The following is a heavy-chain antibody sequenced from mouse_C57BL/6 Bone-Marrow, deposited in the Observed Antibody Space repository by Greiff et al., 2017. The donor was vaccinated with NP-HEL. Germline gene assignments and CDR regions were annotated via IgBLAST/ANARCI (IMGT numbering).Heavy chain of an antibody. CDR2: IWGGGST. Sequence: VMLVESGPGLVAPSQSLSITCTVSGFSLTSYGVDWVRQPPGKGLEWLGVIWGGGSTNYNSALMSGLSISKDNSTSKDCLKMNSMQNDETAMYYGAKQDYDPYAMDYGGQGTAVTVSA. CDR1: GFSLTSYG. J-gene: IGHJ4*01. CDR3: AKQDYDPYAMDY. D-gene: IGHD2-3*01. V-gene: IGHV2-9*01.